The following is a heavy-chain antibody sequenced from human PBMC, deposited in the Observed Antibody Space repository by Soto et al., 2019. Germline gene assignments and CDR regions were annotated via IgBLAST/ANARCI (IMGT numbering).Heavy chain of an antibody. CDR1: GGFVTSGSYY. CDR3: ACVERGTATTVVDAFDI. V-gene: IGHV4-34*01. Sequence: QVQLQQWGAGLLKPSETLSLTCAVYGGFVTSGSYYWSWIRQPPGKGLEWIGEMSHSGGTHFNPALTSRVTIPVDTSKNQFTMKMSSVTAADTALYYCACVERGTATTVVDAFDIWSPGTMVTVSS. D-gene: IGHD1-1*01. J-gene: IGHJ3*02. CDR2: MSHSGGT.